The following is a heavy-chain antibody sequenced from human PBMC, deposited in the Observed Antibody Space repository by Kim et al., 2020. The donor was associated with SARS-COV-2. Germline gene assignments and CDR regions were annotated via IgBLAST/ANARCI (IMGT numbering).Heavy chain of an antibody. V-gene: IGHV4-30-2*05. Sequence: LKSRGTISVDTSKNQFSLKLSSVTAADTAVYYCARTKRITIFGVVQWFDPWGQGTLVTVSS. D-gene: IGHD3-3*01. J-gene: IGHJ5*02. CDR3: ARTKRITIFGVVQWFDP.